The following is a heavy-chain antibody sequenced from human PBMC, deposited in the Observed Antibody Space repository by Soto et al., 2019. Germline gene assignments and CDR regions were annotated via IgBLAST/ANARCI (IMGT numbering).Heavy chain of an antibody. D-gene: IGHD3-3*01. CDR1: GFTFSSYA. J-gene: IGHJ4*02. V-gene: IGHV3-64*01. Sequence: GGSLRLSCAASGFTFSSYAMHWVRQAPGKGLEYVSAISSNGGSTYYANSVKGRFTISRDNSKNTLYLQMNSLRAVDMSVYYCAKDPYDFGSGSAEPFDYWGQGILVTVSS. CDR3: AKDPYDFGSGSAEPFDY. CDR2: ISSNGGST.